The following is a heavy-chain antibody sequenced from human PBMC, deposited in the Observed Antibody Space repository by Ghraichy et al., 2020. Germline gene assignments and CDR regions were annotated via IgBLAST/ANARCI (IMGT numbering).Heavy chain of an antibody. CDR1: GGSISSYY. D-gene: IGHD3-22*01. CDR3: ARTTYYYDSSGYLNGAFDI. J-gene: IGHJ3*02. Sequence: SQTLSLTCTVSGGSISSYYWSWIRQPPGKGLEWIGYIYYSGSTNYNPSLKSRVTISVDTSKNQFSLKLSSVTAADTAVYYCARTTYYYDSSGYLNGAFDIWGQGTMVTVSS. V-gene: IGHV4-59*01. CDR2: IYYSGST.